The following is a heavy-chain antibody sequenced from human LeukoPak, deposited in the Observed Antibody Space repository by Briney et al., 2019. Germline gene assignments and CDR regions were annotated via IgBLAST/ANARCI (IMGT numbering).Heavy chain of an antibody. J-gene: IGHJ5*02. V-gene: IGHV1-18*01. CDR2: ISPYNGKT. CDR1: GDSFATYG. Sequence: ASVRVSCKASGDSFATYGLSWVRQAPGQGLEWMGWISPYNGKTDYARKFQDRVTMTTDISTTTAYIELTSLTSDDTAVYFCARHPRTIWSTISDNWFDPWGQGTLVTVSS. CDR3: ARHPRTIWSTISDNWFDP. D-gene: IGHD2-8*01.